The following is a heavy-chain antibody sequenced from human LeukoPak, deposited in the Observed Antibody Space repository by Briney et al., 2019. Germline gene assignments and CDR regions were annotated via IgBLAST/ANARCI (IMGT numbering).Heavy chain of an antibody. D-gene: IGHD3-3*01. CDR1: GGSFSGDY. Sequence: SETLSLTCAVYGGSFSGDYWNWIRQSPAKGLECIGEINGSGNTHYNPSLESRIAMSVDTSKNQFSLRLSSVTAADTAVYFCARGRRPPGLGYYSAPGSAFDVWGQGALVTVSS. CDR2: INGSGNT. V-gene: IGHV4-34*01. J-gene: IGHJ3*01. CDR3: ARGRRPPGLGYYSAPGSAFDV.